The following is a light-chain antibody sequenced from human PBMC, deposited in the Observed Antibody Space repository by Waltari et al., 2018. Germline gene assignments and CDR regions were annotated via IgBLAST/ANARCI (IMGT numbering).Light chain of an antibody. CDR3: QQYNIRPPDT. J-gene: IGKJ2*01. CDR1: QSVKSN. Sequence: EIVMTQSPATLSVSPGERATLSCRASQSVKSNSAWYQQKPGQAPRLLIYGASTRVTGIPARFSGSGSGTEFTLTISSLQSEDSAVYFCQQYNIRPPDTFGQGTKLEIK. V-gene: IGKV3-15*01. CDR2: GAS.